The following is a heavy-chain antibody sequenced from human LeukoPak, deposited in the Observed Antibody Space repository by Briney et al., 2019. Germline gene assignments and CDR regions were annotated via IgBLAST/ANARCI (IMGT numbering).Heavy chain of an antibody. CDR1: GFTLSNYW. J-gene: IGHJ4*02. CDR3: ARDLSGYSDY. Sequence: GGALRLSCAASGFTLSNYWMRWVRQAPGKGLVWVSRISGADGSITNYADSVRGRFTISRDTAKNTLYLQLNSLAAEDTAVYYCARDLSGYSDYWGQGTLVTVSS. CDR2: ISGADGSIT. D-gene: IGHD2-15*01. V-gene: IGHV3-74*01.